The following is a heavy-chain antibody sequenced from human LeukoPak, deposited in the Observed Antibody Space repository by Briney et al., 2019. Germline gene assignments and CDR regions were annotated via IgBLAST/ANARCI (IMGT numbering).Heavy chain of an antibody. D-gene: IGHD3-22*01. Sequence: PGGSLRLSCAASGFIFSSYSMNWVRQAPGKGLEWVSYISSSSSTIYYADSVKGRFTISRDNSKNTLYLQMNSLRAEDTAVYYCAKDRAYYSDSSGYYLVRAYDYWGQGTLVTVSS. J-gene: IGHJ4*02. CDR1: GFIFSSYS. CDR2: ISSSSSTI. CDR3: AKDRAYYSDSSGYYLVRAYDY. V-gene: IGHV3-48*01.